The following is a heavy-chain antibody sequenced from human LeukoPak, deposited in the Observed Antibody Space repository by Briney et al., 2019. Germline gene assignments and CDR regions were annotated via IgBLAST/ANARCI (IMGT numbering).Heavy chain of an antibody. Sequence: SVKVSCKASGGTFTTHPISWVRQAPGQGLEWMGGILPFLGQANFAQTFQDRLTITADKSTTTVYMELSSLRAADTAVYYCARVGYDRSGYYFDNWGQGTLVTVSS. D-gene: IGHD3-22*01. CDR2: ILPFLGQA. J-gene: IGHJ4*02. CDR3: ARVGYDRSGYYFDN. CDR1: GGTFTTHP. V-gene: IGHV1-69*06.